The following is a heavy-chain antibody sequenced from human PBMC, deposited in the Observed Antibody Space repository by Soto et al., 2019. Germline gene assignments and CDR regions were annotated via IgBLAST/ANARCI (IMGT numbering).Heavy chain of an antibody. CDR1: GGTFSSYT. J-gene: IGHJ4*02. Sequence: QVQLVQSGAEVKKPGSSVKVSCKASGGTFSSYTISWVRQAPGQGLEWMGRIIPILGIANYAQKFQGRVTXTXDXXTSTAYMELSSLRSEDTAVYYCATMVRGVIPTPDYWGQGTLVTVSS. CDR3: ATMVRGVIPTPDY. D-gene: IGHD3-10*01. V-gene: IGHV1-69*02. CDR2: IIPILGIA.